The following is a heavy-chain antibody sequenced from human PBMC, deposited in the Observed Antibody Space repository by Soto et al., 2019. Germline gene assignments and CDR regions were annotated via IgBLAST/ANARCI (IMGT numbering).Heavy chain of an antibody. Sequence: ASVKVSCKASGYTFTGYYVHWVRQAPGQGLEWMGWINPNSGGTNYAQKFQGRVTMTRDTSISTAYMELSRLRSDDTAVYYCARVDTAVDITMIVAVNHYYYYYGMDVWGQGTTVTVSS. CDR1: GYTFTGYY. D-gene: IGHD3-22*01. CDR3: ARVDTAVDITMIVAVNHYYYYYGMDV. CDR2: INPNSGGT. J-gene: IGHJ6*02. V-gene: IGHV1-2*02.